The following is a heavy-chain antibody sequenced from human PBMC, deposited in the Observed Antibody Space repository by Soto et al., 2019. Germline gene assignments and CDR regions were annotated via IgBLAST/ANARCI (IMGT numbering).Heavy chain of an antibody. CDR3: ARGRWLRSFDY. J-gene: IGHJ4*02. CDR1: GGSFSGYY. V-gene: IGHV4-34*01. CDR2: INHSGST. D-gene: IGHD5-12*01. Sequence: SETLSLTCAVYGGSFSGYYWSWIRQPPGKGLEWIGEINHSGSTNYNPSLKSRVTISVDTSKNQFSLKLSSVTAADTAVYYCARGRWLRSFDYWGQGTLVTVSS.